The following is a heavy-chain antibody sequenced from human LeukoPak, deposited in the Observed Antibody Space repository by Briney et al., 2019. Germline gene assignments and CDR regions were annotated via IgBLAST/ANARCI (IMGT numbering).Heavy chain of an antibody. CDR2: IGTAGDT. CDR1: GFTFSSYD. J-gene: IGHJ3*02. D-gene: IGHD2-21*02. CDR3: ARAVAYCGGDCYSGAFDI. Sequence: GSLRLSCAASGFTFSSYDMHWVRQATGKGLEWVSAIGTAGDTYYPGSVKGRFTISRENAKNSLYLQMNSLRAGDTAVYYCARAVAYCGGDCYSGAFDIWGQGTMVTVSS. V-gene: IGHV3-13*01.